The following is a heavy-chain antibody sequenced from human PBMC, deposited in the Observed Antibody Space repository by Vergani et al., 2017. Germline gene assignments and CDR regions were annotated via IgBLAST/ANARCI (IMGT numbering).Heavy chain of an antibody. Sequence: QVQLVQSGAEVKKPGSSVKVSCKASGGTFSSYTISWVRQAPGQGLEWMGIINPSGGSTSYAQKFQGRVTMTRDTSTSTVYMELSSLRSEDTAVYYCASTRTDTAMVDYYYYYMDVWGKGTTVTVSS. CDR2: INPSGGST. CDR3: ASTRTDTAMVDYYYYYMDV. D-gene: IGHD5-18*01. V-gene: IGHV1-46*01. J-gene: IGHJ6*03. CDR1: GGTFSSYT.